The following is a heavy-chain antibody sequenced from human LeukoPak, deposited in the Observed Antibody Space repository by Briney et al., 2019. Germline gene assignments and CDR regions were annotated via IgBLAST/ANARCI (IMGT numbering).Heavy chain of an antibody. D-gene: IGHD5-24*01. CDR2: IYTSGSS. CDR1: GGSISSGSYY. CDR3: ARGRSEDYYDMDV. J-gene: IGHJ6*02. V-gene: IGHV4-61*02. Sequence: PSETLSLTCTVSGGSISSGSYYWSWIRQPAGKGLEWIGRIYTSGSSNYNPSLKSRVTISVDTSKNQFSLKLSSVTAADTAVYYCARGRSEDYYDMDVWGQGTTVTVSS.